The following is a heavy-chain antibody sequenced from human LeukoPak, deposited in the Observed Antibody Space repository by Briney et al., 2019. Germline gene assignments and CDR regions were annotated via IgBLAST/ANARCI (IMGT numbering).Heavy chain of an antibody. CDR3: AREVAAAAPNYFDY. CDR1: GYTFTSYG. J-gene: IGHJ4*02. Sequence: GASVKVSCKASGYTFTSYGISWVRQAPGQGLEWMGWISAYNGHTNYAQKLQGRVTMTTDTSTSTAYMELRSLRSDDTAVYYCAREVAAAAPNYFDYWGQGTLVTVSS. D-gene: IGHD6-13*01. V-gene: IGHV1-18*01. CDR2: ISAYNGHT.